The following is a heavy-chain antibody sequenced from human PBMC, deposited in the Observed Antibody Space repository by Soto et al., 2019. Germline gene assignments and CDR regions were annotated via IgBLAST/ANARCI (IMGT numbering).Heavy chain of an antibody. Sequence: SETLSLTCAVSGGSIRSSNWWSWVRQPPGKGLEWIGEIYHSGSTNYNPSLKSRVTISVDKSKNQFSLKLSSVTAADTAVYYCASGSRLVAGIVGATFYYYGMDVWGQGTTVT. J-gene: IGHJ6*02. V-gene: IGHV4-4*02. D-gene: IGHD1-26*01. CDR1: GGSIRSSNW. CDR2: IYHSGST. CDR3: ASGSRLVAGIVGATFYYYGMDV.